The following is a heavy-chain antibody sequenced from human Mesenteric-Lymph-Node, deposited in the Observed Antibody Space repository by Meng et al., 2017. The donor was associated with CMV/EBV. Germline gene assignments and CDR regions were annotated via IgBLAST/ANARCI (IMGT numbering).Heavy chain of an antibody. Sequence: ETLSLTCAVYGGPFSGYYWSWIRQPPGKGLEWIGEIHQVGDTNYNPSLESRVTISVDTSKNQFSLNLSSVTAADTAVYFCARWFSGYYFDFWGQGTVVTVSS. CDR1: GGPFSGYY. CDR3: ARWFSGYYFDF. D-gene: IGHD3-10*01. V-gene: IGHV4-34*01. J-gene: IGHJ4*02. CDR2: IHQVGDT.